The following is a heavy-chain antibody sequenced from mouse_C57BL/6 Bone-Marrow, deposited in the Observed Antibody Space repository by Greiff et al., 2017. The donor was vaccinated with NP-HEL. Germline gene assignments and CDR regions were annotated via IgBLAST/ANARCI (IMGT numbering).Heavy chain of an antibody. V-gene: IGHV1-62-2*01. CDR3: ARHGKRDYYGSSPFAY. D-gene: IGHD1-1*01. CDR1: GYTFTEYP. Sequence: QVQLKESGAELVKPGASVKLSCKASGYTFTEYPIHWVKQRSGQGLEWIGWFYPGSGSIKYNEKFKDKATLTADKSSSTVYMELSRLTSEDSAVYFCARHGKRDYYGSSPFAYWGQGTLVTVSA. J-gene: IGHJ3*01. CDR2: FYPGSGSI.